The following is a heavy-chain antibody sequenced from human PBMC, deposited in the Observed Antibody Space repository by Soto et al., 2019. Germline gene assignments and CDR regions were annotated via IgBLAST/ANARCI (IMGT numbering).Heavy chain of an antibody. V-gene: IGHV1-58*01. CDR3: AGDYGSGSYYNDSYYYYGMDV. Sequence: ASVKVSCKASGFTFTSSAVQWVRQARGQRLEWIGWIVVGSGNTNYAQKFQERVTITRDMSTSTAYMELSSLRSEDTAVYYCAGDYGSGSYYNDSYYYYGMDVWGEGTTVTVSS. CDR2: IVVGSGNT. CDR1: GFTFTSSA. D-gene: IGHD3-10*01. J-gene: IGHJ6*04.